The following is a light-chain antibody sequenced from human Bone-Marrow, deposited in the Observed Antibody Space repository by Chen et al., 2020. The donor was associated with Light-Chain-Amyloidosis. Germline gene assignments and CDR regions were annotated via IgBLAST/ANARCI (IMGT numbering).Light chain of an antibody. CDR3: QVWDRSSDRPV. J-gene: IGLJ3*02. Sequence: SYVLTQPSSVSVAPGQTATIACGGNNIGSTSVHWYQQTPGQAPLLVVYDDSDRLSGIPERLSGSNSGNTDTLTISRVEAGDEADYYCQVWDRSSDRPVFGGGTKLTVL. V-gene: IGLV3-21*02. CDR1: NIGSTS. CDR2: DDS.